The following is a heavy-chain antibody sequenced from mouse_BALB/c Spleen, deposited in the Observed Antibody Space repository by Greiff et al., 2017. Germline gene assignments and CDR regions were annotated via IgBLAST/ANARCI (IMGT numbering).Heavy chain of an antibody. D-gene: IGHD2-4*01. J-gene: IGHJ3*01. CDR2: ISSGGGST. Sequence: EVKVVESGGGLVKPGGSLKLSCAASGFAFSSYDMSWVRQTPEKRLEWVAYISSGGGSTYYPDTVKGRFTISRDNAKNTLYLQMSSLKSEDTAMYYCARDDYDEGFAYWGQGTLVTVSA. V-gene: IGHV5-12-1*01. CDR1: GFAFSSYD. CDR3: ARDDYDEGFAY.